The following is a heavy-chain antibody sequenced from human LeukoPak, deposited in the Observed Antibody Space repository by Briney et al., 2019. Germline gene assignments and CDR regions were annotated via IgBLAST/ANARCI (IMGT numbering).Heavy chain of an antibody. J-gene: IGHJ4*02. CDR2: IYSGGST. CDR1: GFTVSSNY. D-gene: IGHD3-22*01. Sequence: PGGSLRLSCAASGFTVSSNYMSWVRQAPGKGLEWVSVIYSGGSTYYADSVKGRFTISRDNSKNTLYLQMNSLRAEDTAVYYCAREQKFYYDSSGYYXXXGYWGQGXLVTVSS. V-gene: IGHV3-66*01. CDR3: AREQKFYYDSSGYYXXXGY.